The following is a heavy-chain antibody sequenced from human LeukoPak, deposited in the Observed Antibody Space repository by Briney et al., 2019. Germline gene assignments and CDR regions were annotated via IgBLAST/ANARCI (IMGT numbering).Heavy chain of an antibody. CDR3: AGQGYDNGGSYSTFDY. Sequence: GEPLKISCKGSGYSGNSFTSYWIGWVRQMPGKGLEWIGIIYPGDSDIRYSPSFQGQVTISADESITTAYLQWSSLKASDTAMYYCAGQGYDNGGSYSTFDYWGQGTLVTVSS. D-gene: IGHD3-22*01. V-gene: IGHV5-51*01. J-gene: IGHJ4*02. CDR1: GYSGNSFTSYW. CDR2: IYPGDSDI.